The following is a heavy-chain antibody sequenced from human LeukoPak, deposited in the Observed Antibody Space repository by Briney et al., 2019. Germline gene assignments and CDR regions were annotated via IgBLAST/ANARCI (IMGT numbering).Heavy chain of an antibody. Sequence: GASVKVSCKASGYTFTSYAMHWVRQAPGQRLEWMGWINAGNGNTKYSQEFQGRVTITRDTSASTAYMELSSLRVEDTAIYYCAKVAHYYYGSESYYFFEHWGQGTPVTASS. CDR2: INAGNGNT. CDR1: GYTFTSYA. CDR3: AKVAHYYYGSESYYFFEH. J-gene: IGHJ4*02. D-gene: IGHD3-10*01. V-gene: IGHV1-3*03.